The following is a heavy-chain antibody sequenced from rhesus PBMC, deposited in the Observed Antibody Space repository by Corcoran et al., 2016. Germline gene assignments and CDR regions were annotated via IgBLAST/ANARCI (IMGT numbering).Heavy chain of an antibody. CDR3: ATEANTVTTVGRYYGLDS. V-gene: IGHV1-111*02. D-gene: IGHD4-23*01. J-gene: IGHJ6*01. CDR2: VDPEDGEA. Sequence: EVQLVQSGAEVKKPGASVKISCKASGYTFTDYYLHWVRQAPGKGLEGRGRVDPEDGEADYAQKFQDRVTITADTATDTAYMELSSLRSEDTAMYYCATEANTVTTVGRYYGLDSWGQGVVVTVSS. CDR1: GYTFTDYY.